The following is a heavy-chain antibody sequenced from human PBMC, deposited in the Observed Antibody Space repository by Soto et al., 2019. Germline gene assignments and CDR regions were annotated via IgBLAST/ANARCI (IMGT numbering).Heavy chain of an antibody. V-gene: IGHV4-4*02. CDR1: GGSISSSNW. D-gene: IGHD6-13*01. Sequence: SETLSLTCAVSGGSISSSNWWSCVRQPPGKGLEWIGEIYHSGSNNYNPSLKSRVTISVDKSKNQFSLKLSSVTAADTAVYYCAGGAEAGKTFDYWGQGTLATVSS. J-gene: IGHJ4*02. CDR2: IYHSGSN. CDR3: AGGAEAGKTFDY.